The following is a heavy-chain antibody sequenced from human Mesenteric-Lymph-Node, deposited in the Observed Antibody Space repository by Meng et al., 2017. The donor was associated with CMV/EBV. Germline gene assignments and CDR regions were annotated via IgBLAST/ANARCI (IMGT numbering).Heavy chain of an antibody. V-gene: IGHV2-5*01. Sequence: SGPTLVKPTQTLTLTCTFSGFSLTTRGVAVGWIRQPPGKALEWLAHIYGNGDKYYSTSLKSRLTVTKDTSKNQVVLTMTNVDPVDTATYYCAHLDGTTWYYYDYWGQGTLVTVSS. J-gene: IGHJ4*02. CDR3: AHLDGTTWYYYDY. CDR2: IYGNGDK. CDR1: GFSLTTRGVA. D-gene: IGHD5-24*01.